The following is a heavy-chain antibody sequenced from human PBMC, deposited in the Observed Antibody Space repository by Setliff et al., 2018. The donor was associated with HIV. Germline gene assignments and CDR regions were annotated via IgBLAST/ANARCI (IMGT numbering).Heavy chain of an antibody. D-gene: IGHD6-6*01. J-gene: IGHJ5*02. Sequence: SETLSLTCAVYGGSFSDYHWSWIRQAPRKRREWIGEVYDSGSTNYNPSLKSRVTVTVDTSKNQFSLRLNSVTAADTAVYYCARGSKLVWGRWFDPWGQGTLVTVSS. CDR1: GGSFSDYH. V-gene: IGHV4-34*01. CDR2: VYDSGST. CDR3: ARGSKLVWGRWFDP.